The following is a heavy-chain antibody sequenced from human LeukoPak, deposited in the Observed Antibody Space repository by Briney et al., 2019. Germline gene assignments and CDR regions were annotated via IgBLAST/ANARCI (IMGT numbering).Heavy chain of an antibody. CDR2: INHSGST. CDR3: VRLVGGDIDY. Sequence: SETLSLTCAVYGGSFNGYYWSWIRQPPGKGLEWIGEINHSGSTTYSPSLKSRVTMSVDTSKNQFSLRLSSVTAADTAVYFCVRLVGGDIDYWGQGTLVTVSS. J-gene: IGHJ4*02. V-gene: IGHV4-34*01. CDR1: GGSFNGYY. D-gene: IGHD5-12*01.